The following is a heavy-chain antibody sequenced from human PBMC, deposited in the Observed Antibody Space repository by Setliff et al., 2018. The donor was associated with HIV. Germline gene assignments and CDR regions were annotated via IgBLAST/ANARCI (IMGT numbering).Heavy chain of an antibody. CDR3: ARHPPNLDWLDP. J-gene: IGHJ5*02. Sequence: ASETLSLTCTVSGGSISIHPFYWGWIRQPPGKGLEWIGSIHYGGTTYSNPSLRSRVAFSVDTSKNQFSLQLSSVTAADTAVYYCARHPPNLDWLDPWGQGTLVTVSS. V-gene: IGHV4-39*01. CDR2: IHYGGTT. CDR1: GGSISIHPFY.